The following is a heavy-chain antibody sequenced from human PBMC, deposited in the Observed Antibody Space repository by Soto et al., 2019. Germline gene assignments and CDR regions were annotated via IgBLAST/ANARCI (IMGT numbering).Heavy chain of an antibody. CDR2: ISGSGGST. D-gene: IGHD1-26*01. CDR1: GFSFSRHS. J-gene: IGHJ6*02. Sequence: PGGSLRLSCEASGFSFSRHSMNWVRQAPGKGLEWVSAISGSGGSTYYADSVKGRFTISRDNSQNTLYLQMNSLRAEDTAVYYCAKDEVGAVYYYYCVLDVWGQGTTVTVSS. V-gene: IGHV3-23*01. CDR3: AKDEVGAVYYYYCVLDV.